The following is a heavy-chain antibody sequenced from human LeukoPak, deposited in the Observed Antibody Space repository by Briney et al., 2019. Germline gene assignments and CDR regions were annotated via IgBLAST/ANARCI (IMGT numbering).Heavy chain of an antibody. J-gene: IGHJ4*02. CDR3: ARGRYWDRITIFGGTTFDY. CDR2: MNPNSGNT. D-gene: IGHD3-3*01. CDR1: GYTFTSYD. Sequence: ASVKVSCKASGYTFTSYDINWVRQATGQGLEWMGWMNPNSGNTGYAQKFQGRVTMTRNTSISTAYMELSRLRSEDTAVYYCARGRYWDRITIFGGTTFDYWGQGTLVTVSS. V-gene: IGHV1-8*01.